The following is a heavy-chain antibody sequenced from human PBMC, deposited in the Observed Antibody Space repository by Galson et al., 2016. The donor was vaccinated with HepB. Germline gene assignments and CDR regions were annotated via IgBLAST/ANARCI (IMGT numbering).Heavy chain of an antibody. D-gene: IGHD1-14*01. J-gene: IGHJ4*02. CDR1: GGSISSGGYY. Sequence: TLSLTCTVSGGSISSGGYYWSWIRQHPGKGLEWIGYIYYTGSTNYSPSLKSRVTISVGTSKNHFSLNVTSMTAADTAVYYCARTGAIKSGNHFPEYWGQGTLVTVSS. CDR2: IYYTGST. V-gene: IGHV4-31*03. CDR3: ARTGAIKSGNHFPEY.